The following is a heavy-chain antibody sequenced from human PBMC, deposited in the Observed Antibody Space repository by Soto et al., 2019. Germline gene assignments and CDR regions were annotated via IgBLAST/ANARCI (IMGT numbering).Heavy chain of an antibody. D-gene: IGHD3-22*01. CDR3: ARVVGYYDSSGYDPHDAFDI. CDR2: IYHSGST. J-gene: IGHJ3*02. V-gene: IGHV4-30-2*01. Sequence: PSETLSLTCAVPGGSISSGGYSWSWIRQPPGKGLEWIGYIYHSGSTYYNPSLKSRVTISVDRSKNQFSLKLSSVTAADTAVYYCARVVGYYDSSGYDPHDAFDIWGQGTMVTVSS. CDR1: GGSISSGGYS.